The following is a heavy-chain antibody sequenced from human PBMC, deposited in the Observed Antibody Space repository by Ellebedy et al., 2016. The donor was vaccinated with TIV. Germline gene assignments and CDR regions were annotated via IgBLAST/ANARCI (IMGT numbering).Heavy chain of an antibody. CDR3: AGAYGGNFAFDI. CDR1: GFTFSDYY. V-gene: IGHV3-11*06. D-gene: IGHD4-23*01. J-gene: IGHJ3*02. Sequence: GESLKISCAASGFTFSDYYMNWIRQAPGKGLEWVSYIRSSSTHTNYADSLKGRFTISRDNSENTLYLQMNSLRDEDTAVYYCAGAYGGNFAFDIWGQGTMVTVSS. CDR2: IRSSSTHT.